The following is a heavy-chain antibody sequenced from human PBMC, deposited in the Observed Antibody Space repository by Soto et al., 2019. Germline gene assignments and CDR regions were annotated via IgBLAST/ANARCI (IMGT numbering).Heavy chain of an antibody. CDR2: MYWDDDQ. D-gene: IGHD3-3*01. V-gene: IGHV2-5*02. Sequence: QITLKESGPTVVKPTETLTLTCTFSGFSLTTSGVGVGWVRQSPGKAPEWLALMYWDDDQRYSTSLKSRLTITKDTAKYQVVLTIANVDPADTATYYCAHRVLRTVFGLVTTTAIYFDFWGQGTPVVVSS. J-gene: IGHJ4*02. CDR3: AHRVLRTVFGLVTTTAIYFDF. CDR1: GFSLTTSGVG.